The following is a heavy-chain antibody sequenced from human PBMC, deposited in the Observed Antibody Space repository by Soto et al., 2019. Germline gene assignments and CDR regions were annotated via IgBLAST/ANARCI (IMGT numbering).Heavy chain of an antibody. J-gene: IGHJ4*02. Sequence: QLQLPDSGPGLVKPSETLSLTCTVSGGAISRSSYYWGWIRHPPGKGLEWIGSTYYSGSTYYTQSPKSRVTISVDTSKNQFPLRLSSVTAADTAVYYCARPGENTVTARFDYWGQGTLVTVSS. CDR2: TYYSGST. CDR1: GGAISRSSYY. D-gene: IGHD4-17*01. CDR3: ARPGENTVTARFDY. V-gene: IGHV4-39*01.